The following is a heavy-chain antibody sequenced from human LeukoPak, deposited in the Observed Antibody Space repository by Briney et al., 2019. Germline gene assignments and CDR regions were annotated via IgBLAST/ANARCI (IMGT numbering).Heavy chain of an antibody. Sequence: SETLSLTCTVSGGSISSSTYYWGWIRQPPGKGLEWIGTIYYSGSTYYNPSLQSRVTISVDTSKNQFSLNLSSVTAVDTAVYYCARGPYGSGSYEYYFDYWGQGTLDTVSS. CDR1: GGSISSSTYY. J-gene: IGHJ4*02. D-gene: IGHD3-10*01. CDR2: IYYSGST. V-gene: IGHV4-39*01. CDR3: ARGPYGSGSYEYYFDY.